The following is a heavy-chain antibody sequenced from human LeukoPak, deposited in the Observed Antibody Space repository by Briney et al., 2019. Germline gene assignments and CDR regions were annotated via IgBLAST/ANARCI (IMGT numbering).Heavy chain of an antibody. CDR1: GVSISSFY. CDR2: IFYSGST. J-gene: IGHJ6*02. Sequence: SETLSLTCTVSGVSISSFYWSWIRQPPGKGLEWIGDIFYSGSTNSNSFLKSRVTLSVDTSKNQFSLKLTSVTAADTAVYYCATSRSRSTHYGMDVWGQGTTVTVSS. D-gene: IGHD2-2*01. CDR3: ATSRSRSTHYGMDV. V-gene: IGHV4-59*01.